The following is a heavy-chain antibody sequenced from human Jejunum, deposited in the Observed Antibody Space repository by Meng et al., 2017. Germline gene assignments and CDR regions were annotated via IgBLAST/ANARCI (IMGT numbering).Heavy chain of an antibody. CDR3: ARVNWTSSYWYFDL. D-gene: IGHD1-1*01. CDR2: IYYSGST. Sequence: PLRESGHGRVQPSQTLSLTCTVSGASMSSGNSYWTWIRQHPGKGLEWIGYIYYSGSTYYNPSLQSLVTISIDMSENQFSLKLTSVTAADTAVYYCARVNWTSSYWYFDLWGRGTLVTVSS. CDR1: GASMSSGNSY. J-gene: IGHJ2*01. V-gene: IGHV4-31*01.